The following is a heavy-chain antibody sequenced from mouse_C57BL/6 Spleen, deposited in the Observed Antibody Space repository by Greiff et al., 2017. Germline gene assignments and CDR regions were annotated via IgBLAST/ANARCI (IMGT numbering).Heavy chain of an antibody. J-gene: IGHJ2*01. V-gene: IGHV1-52*01. CDR3: AREPRENYFDY. CDR1: GYTFTSYW. Sequence: QVHVKQPGAELVRPGSSVKLSCKASGYTFTSYWMHWVKQRPIQGLEWIGNIDPSDSETHYNQKFKDKATLTVDKSSSTAYMQLSSLTSEDSAVYYCAREPRENYFDYWGQGTTLTVSS. CDR2: IDPSDSET.